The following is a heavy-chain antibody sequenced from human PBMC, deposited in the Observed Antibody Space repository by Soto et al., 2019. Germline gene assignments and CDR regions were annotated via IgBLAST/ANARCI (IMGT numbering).Heavy chain of an antibody. CDR1: GFTFSSYS. CDR2: ISSSSSYI. Sequence: GGSLRLSCAASGFTFSSYSMNWVCQAPGRGLEWVSSISSSSSYIYYADSVKGRFTISRDNAKNSLYLQMNSLRAEDTAVYYCASSSGWYVDYWGQGTLVTVSS. J-gene: IGHJ4*02. CDR3: ASSSGWYVDY. V-gene: IGHV3-21*01. D-gene: IGHD6-13*01.